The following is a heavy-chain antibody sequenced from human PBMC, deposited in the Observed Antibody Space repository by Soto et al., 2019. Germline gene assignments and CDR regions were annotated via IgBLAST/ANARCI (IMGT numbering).Heavy chain of an antibody. J-gene: IGHJ4*02. V-gene: IGHV3-74*01. CDR3: ARGGLEPFDY. CDR2: INDYGTTI. D-gene: IGHD1-1*01. CDR1: GFTLRSYW. Sequence: EVQLVESGGGLVQSGGSLRLSCAASGFTLRSYWMHWVRQAPGKGLVWVSRINDYGTTINYAESVEGRFTISRDDAKSGVYLQMTNLRAEDTAVYYCARGGLEPFDYWGQGALVTVSS.